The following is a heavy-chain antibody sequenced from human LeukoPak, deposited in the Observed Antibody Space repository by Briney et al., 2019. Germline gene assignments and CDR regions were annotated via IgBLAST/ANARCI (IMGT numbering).Heavy chain of an antibody. CDR1: GFTFSSYA. CDR3: AKTQYSTGWHFDY. Sequence: GGSLRLSCAASGFTFSSYAMSWVRQAPGKGLEWVSAISGSDRSTYHADSYYAGSVRGRFTISRDNSKNTLYLQMNSLRAEDTAVYYCAKTQYSTGWHFDYWGQGALVTVSS. V-gene: IGHV3-23*01. CDR2: ISGSDRST. J-gene: IGHJ4*02. D-gene: IGHD6-19*01.